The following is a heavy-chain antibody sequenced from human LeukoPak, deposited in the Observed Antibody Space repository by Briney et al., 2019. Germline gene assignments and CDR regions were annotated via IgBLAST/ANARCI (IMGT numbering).Heavy chain of an antibody. Sequence: GGSLRLSCPASGFTLSNYAMYWVRQPPGKGLKCVSGISRIGGDTYYADSVKGRFTISRDNSKNTLYLQMSSLRPEDTAMYYCVKAPLPGAVPIEIWGQGTMVTVSS. V-gene: IGHV3-64D*06. J-gene: IGHJ3*02. D-gene: IGHD3-16*01. CDR3: VKAPLPGAVPIEI. CDR2: ISRIGGDT. CDR1: GFTLSNYA.